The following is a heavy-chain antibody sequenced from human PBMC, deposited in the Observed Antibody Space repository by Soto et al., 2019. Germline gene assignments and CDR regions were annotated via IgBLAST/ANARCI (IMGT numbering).Heavy chain of an antibody. D-gene: IGHD2-15*01. Sequence: QVQLQQSGPGLVKPSQTLSLTCAISGDSVSSNDAVWNWIRQSPSRGLEWLGRTYYRSIWQTEYAVARKGGMTIIPDASKNQFSLQLNSLTPEDTAMYYCARPVGNRWLDHWGQGTLVTVSA. J-gene: IGHJ4*02. CDR2: TYYRSIWQT. CDR3: ARPVGNRWLDH. CDR1: GDSVSSNDAV. V-gene: IGHV6-1*01.